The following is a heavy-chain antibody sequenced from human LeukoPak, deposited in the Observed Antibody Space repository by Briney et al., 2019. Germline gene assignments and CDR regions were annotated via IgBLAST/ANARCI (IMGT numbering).Heavy chain of an antibody. J-gene: IGHJ4*02. D-gene: IGHD1-26*01. CDR3: ARDEASASYSFY. CDR2: ISSSSSYI. CDR1: GFTFSSYS. V-gene: IGHV3-21*01. Sequence: GGSLRLSCAASGFTFSSYSMNWVRQALGKGLEWVSSISSSSSYIYYADSVKGRFTISRDNAKNSLYLQMNSLRAEDTAVYYCARDEASASYSFYWGRGTLVTVSS.